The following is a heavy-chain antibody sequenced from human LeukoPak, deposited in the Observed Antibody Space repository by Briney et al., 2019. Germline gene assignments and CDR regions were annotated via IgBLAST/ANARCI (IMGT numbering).Heavy chain of an antibody. Sequence: GGSLRLSCAASGFTFSSYAMHWVRQAPGKGLEWVAVISYDGSNKYYADSVKGRFTISRDNSKNTLYLQMTSLRPDDMALYYCAKSVGATFVYYFDFWGQGTLVTVSS. CDR1: GFTFSSYA. D-gene: IGHD1-26*01. CDR2: ISYDGSNK. CDR3: AKSVGATFVYYFDF. V-gene: IGHV3-30*04. J-gene: IGHJ4*02.